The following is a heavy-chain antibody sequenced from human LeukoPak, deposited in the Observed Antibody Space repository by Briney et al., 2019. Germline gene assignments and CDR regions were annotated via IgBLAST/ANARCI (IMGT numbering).Heavy chain of an antibody. D-gene: IGHD1-26*01. CDR2: ISGTGGST. J-gene: IGHJ4*02. CDR1: GFTLSTSA. CDR3: AREVMGATTFDY. Sequence: GGSLRLSCAASGFTLSTSAMSWVRQAPGKGLVWVSAISGTGGSTYYADPVKGRFTISRDNSKSTLYLQMNSLRVEDTAVYYCAREVMGATTFDYWGQGTLVTVSS. V-gene: IGHV3-23*01.